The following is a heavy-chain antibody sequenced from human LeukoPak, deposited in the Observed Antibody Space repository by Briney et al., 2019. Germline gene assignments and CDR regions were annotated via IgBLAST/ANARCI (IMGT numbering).Heavy chain of an antibody. D-gene: IGHD6-13*01. CDR2: IYPGDSDT. CDR3: ARLGRRGGYSNSWPEKLFMDV. J-gene: IGHJ6*03. V-gene: IGHV5-51*01. CDR1: RYIFSNYW. Sequence: KRGESLKISCKGSRYIFSNYWIGWVRQMPGKGLEWMGIIYPGDSDTRYSPSFQGQVTISADKSITTAYVQWSSLKASDTAMYYCARLGRRGGYSNSWPEKLFMDVWGKGTTVTVSS.